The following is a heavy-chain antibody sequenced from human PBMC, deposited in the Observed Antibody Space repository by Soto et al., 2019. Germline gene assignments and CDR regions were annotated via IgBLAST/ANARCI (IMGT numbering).Heavy chain of an antibody. CDR1: GYRFTSYW. CDR3: ARHWVPTVVTDSFDS. V-gene: IGHV5-51*01. D-gene: IGHD2-15*01. Sequence: PGASLTISCEGSGYRFTSYWIGWVRQMPGKGLEWMGIIYPGDSDTRYSPSFQGQVTISADKSISTAYLQWSILQASDTAMYSCARHWVPTVVTDSFDSWGQGTMVTVSS. CDR2: IYPGDSDT. J-gene: IGHJ3*02.